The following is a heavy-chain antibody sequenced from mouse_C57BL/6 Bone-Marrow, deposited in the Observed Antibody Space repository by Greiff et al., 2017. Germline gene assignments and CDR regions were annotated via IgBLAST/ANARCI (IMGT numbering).Heavy chain of an antibody. CDR2: IDPSDSYT. Sequence: QVQLQQPGAELVRPGTSVKLSCKASGYTFTSYWMHWVKQRPGQGLEWIGVIDPSDSYTNYNQKFKGKATLTVDTSSSTAYMQLSSLTCEDSAVYYCANLWYWGQGTTLTVSS. D-gene: IGHD6-2*01. J-gene: IGHJ2*01. V-gene: IGHV1-59*01. CDR1: GYTFTSYW. CDR3: ANLWY.